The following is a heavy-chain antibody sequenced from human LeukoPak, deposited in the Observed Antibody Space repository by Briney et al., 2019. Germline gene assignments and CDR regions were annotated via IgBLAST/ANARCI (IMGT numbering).Heavy chain of an antibody. J-gene: IGHJ6*02. D-gene: IGHD3-3*01. CDR2: ISSSSSYI. V-gene: IGHV3-21*01. CDR3: ARSYIEYYDFWSGYQAHYGMDV. Sequence: GGSLRLSCAASGFTFSSYSMNWVRQAPGKGLAWVSSISSSSSYIYYADSVKGRFTISRDNAKNSLYLQMNSLRAEDTAVYYCARSYIEYYDFWSGYQAHYGMDVWGQGTTVTVSS. CDR1: GFTFSSYS.